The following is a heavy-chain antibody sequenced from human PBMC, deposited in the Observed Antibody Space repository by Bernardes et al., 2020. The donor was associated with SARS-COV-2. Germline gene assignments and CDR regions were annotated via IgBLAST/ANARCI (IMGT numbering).Heavy chain of an antibody. CDR3: ATATPLGPLANWFDP. CDR1: GYTLTELS. Sequence: ASVKVSCKVSGYTLTELSMHWVRQAPGKGLEWMGGFNPEDGETIYAQKFQGRVTMTEDTSTDTAYMELSSLRSEDTAVYYCATATPLGPLANWFDPWGQGTLGTASS. CDR2: FNPEDGET. V-gene: IGHV1-24*01. J-gene: IGHJ5*02. D-gene: IGHD7-27*01.